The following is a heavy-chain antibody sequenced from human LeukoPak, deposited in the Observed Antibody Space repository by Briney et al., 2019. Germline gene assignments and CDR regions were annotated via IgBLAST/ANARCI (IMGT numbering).Heavy chain of an antibody. CDR1: GGSISSDGYY. CDR3: ARGPKYYDILTGYAYNWFDP. CDR2: IYYSGST. D-gene: IGHD3-9*01. Sequence: PSETLSLTCTVSGGSISSDGYYWSWIRQHPGKGLEWIGYIYYSGSTYYNPSLKSRVTISVDTSKNQSSLKLSSVTAADTAVYYCARGPKYYDILTGYAYNWFDPWGQGTLVTVSS. J-gene: IGHJ5*02. V-gene: IGHV4-31*03.